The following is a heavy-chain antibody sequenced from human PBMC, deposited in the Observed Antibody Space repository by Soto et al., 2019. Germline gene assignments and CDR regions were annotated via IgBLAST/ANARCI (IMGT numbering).Heavy chain of an antibody. CDR3: AREGYYDSSGYQYGMDV. Sequence: QVQLVQSGAEVKKPGASVKVSCKASGYTFTSYGISWVRQAPGQGLEWMGWISAYNGNTNYAQKLQGRVTMTTDTSTSTAYMELRSMRSDDTAVYYCAREGYYDSSGYQYGMDVWGQGTTVTVSS. J-gene: IGHJ6*02. CDR1: GYTFTSYG. V-gene: IGHV1-18*01. D-gene: IGHD3-22*01. CDR2: ISAYNGNT.